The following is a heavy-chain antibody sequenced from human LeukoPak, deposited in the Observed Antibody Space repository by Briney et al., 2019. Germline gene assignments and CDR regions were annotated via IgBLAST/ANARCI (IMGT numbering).Heavy chain of an antibody. CDR2: ISYDGSNK. V-gene: IGHV3-30*03. CDR3: ARDERDGYNGHFDY. Sequence: PGRSLRLSCAASGFTFSSHGMHWVRQAPGKGLEWVAVISYDGSNKYYADSVKGRFTISRDNSKNTLYLQMNSLRAEDTAVYYCARDERDGYNGHFDYWGQGTLVTVSS. CDR1: GFTFSSHG. D-gene: IGHD5-24*01. J-gene: IGHJ4*02.